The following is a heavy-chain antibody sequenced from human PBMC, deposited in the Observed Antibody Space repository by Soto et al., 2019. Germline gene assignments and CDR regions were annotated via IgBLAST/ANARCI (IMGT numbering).Heavy chain of an antibody. CDR1: GYTFTDYY. D-gene: IGHD6-19*01. CDR2: INPNSGCT. V-gene: IGHV1-2*02. CDR3: ARDQSPSSGWPGMDV. Sequence: QVQLVQSGAEVKKPGASVKVSCKASGYTFTDYYMHWVRQAPGQGLEWMGWINPNSGCTNYAQKFKGRVTMTRDTSISTAFMELNRLRSDDTAVYYCARDQSPSSGWPGMDVWGQGTTVTVSS. J-gene: IGHJ6*02.